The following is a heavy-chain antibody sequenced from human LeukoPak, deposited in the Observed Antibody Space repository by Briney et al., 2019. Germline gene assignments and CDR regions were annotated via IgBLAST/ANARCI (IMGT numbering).Heavy chain of an antibody. V-gene: IGHV1-2*02. CDR2: INPNTGGT. CDR1: GYTFTGYY. CDR3: ARGPYQLPPYYFDY. J-gene: IGHJ4*02. D-gene: IGHD2-2*01. Sequence: GASVKVSCKASGYTFTGYYMHWVRQAPGQGLEWMGWINPNTGGTNYAQKFQGRVTMTRDTSISTAYMELSRLRSDDTAVYYCARGPYQLPPYYFDYWGQGTLVTVSS.